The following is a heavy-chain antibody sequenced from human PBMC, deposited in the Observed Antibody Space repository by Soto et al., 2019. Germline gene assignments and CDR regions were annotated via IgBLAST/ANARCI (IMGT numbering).Heavy chain of an antibody. CDR3: ARVGRLHSFDY. CDR2: ISYDGSNK. Sequence: QVQLVESGGGVVQPGRSLRLSCAASGFTFSSYAMHWVRQAPGKGLEWVAVISYDGSNKYYADPVKGRFTISRDNSKNTLFLQMNSLRAEDTAVYYCARVGRLHSFDYWGQGTLVTVSS. CDR1: GFTFSSYA. D-gene: IGHD4-17*01. J-gene: IGHJ4*02. V-gene: IGHV3-30-3*01.